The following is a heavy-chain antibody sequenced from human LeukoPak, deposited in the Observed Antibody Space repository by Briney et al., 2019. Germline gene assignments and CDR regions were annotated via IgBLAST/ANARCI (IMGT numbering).Heavy chain of an antibody. CDR1: GFTFSTYG. V-gene: IGHV3-30*02. Sequence: GGSLRLSCAASGFTFSTYGMHWVRQAPGRGLEWVAFIRSDGSNKYYADSVKGRFTISRDNAKNSLYLQMNSLRAEDTAVYYCARDRGTYYYDSSSHYDGFDIWGQGTMVTVSS. J-gene: IGHJ3*02. D-gene: IGHD3-22*01. CDR3: ARDRGTYYYDSSSHYDGFDI. CDR2: IRSDGSNK.